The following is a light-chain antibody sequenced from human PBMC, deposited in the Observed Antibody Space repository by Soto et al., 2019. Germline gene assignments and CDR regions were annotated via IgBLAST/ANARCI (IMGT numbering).Light chain of an antibody. V-gene: IGLV1-47*01. CDR2: RNN. CDR1: SSNVGSNL. J-gene: IGLJ2*01. Sequence: QSVLTQPPSASGTPGQRVTISCSGSSSNVGSNLVFWYQQLPGTAPKVLIYRNNQRPSGVPDRFSGSKSGTSASLAISGLRSEDEADYYCAAWDDSLSGPIFGGGTQLTVL. CDR3: AAWDDSLSGPI.